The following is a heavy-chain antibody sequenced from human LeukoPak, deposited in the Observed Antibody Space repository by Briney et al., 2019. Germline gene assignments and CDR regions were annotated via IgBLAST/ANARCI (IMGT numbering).Heavy chain of an antibody. CDR2: VKSKTDGSAT. D-gene: IGHD3-10*01. V-gene: IGHV3-15*01. J-gene: IGHJ4*02. CDR3: TASMVRGVYFDY. CDR1: GFTFNNAW. Sequence: GGSLRLSCASSGFTFNNAWMSWVRQAPGKGGEWVGRVKSKTDGSATDYAAPVKGRFTISRDDSKNMLYLQMNSLKTEDTAIYYCTASMVRGVYFDYWGQGTLVTVSS.